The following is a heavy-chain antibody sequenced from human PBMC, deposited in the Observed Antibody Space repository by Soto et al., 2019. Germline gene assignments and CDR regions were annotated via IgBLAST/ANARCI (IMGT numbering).Heavy chain of an antibody. J-gene: IGHJ4*02. CDR3: AKGQKWELPFDY. D-gene: IGHD1-26*01. CDR2: FSGTTSST. CDR1: GFIFSSYA. Sequence: GGSLRLSCAASGFIFSSYAMSWVRQAPGKGLEWVSAFSGTTSSTYYADSVKGRFTISRDNSKNTLYLQMNSRKAEDTAVYYCAKGQKWELPFDYWGQGALVTVSS. V-gene: IGHV3-23*01.